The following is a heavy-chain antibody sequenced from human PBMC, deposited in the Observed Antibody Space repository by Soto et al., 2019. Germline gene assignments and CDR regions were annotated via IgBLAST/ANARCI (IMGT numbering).Heavy chain of an antibody. Sequence: GASVKVSCKASGFTFTSSAVQWVRQARGQRLEWIGWIVVGSGNTNYAQKFQERVTITRDMSTSTAYMELSSLRSEDTAVYYCAAVSFSSSWYPTTYYSYYGMYVWGQGTTVTVS. CDR2: IVVGSGNT. CDR3: AAVSFSSSWYPTTYYSYYGMYV. J-gene: IGHJ6*02. CDR1: GFTFTSSA. D-gene: IGHD6-13*01. V-gene: IGHV1-58*01.